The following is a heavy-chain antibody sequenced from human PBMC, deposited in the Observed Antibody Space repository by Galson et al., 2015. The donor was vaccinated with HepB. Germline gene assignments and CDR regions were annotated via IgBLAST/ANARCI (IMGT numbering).Heavy chain of an antibody. CDR1: GGSISSSSYY. D-gene: IGHD6-13*01. CDR2: IYYSGST. Sequence: ETLSLTCTVSGGSISSSSYYWGWIRQPPGKGLEWIGSIYYSGSTYYNPSLKSRVTISVDTSKNQFSLKLSSVTAADTAVYYCARQVFLFPYSSSGGDYWGQGTLVTVSS. CDR3: ARQVFLFPYSSSGGDY. V-gene: IGHV4-39*01. J-gene: IGHJ4*02.